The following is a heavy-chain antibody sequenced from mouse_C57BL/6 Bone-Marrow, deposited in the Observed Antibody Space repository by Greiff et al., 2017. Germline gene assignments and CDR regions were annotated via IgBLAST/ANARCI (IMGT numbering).Heavy chain of an antibody. CDR1: GYSFTDYN. D-gene: IGHD1-1*01. CDR3: ARWDYGSSYGGFAY. V-gene: IGHV1-39*01. Sequence: VQLQQSGPELVKPGASVKISCKASGYSFTDYNMNWVKQSNGKSLEWIGVINPNYGTTSYNQKFKGKATLTVAQSSSTAYMQLNSLTSEDSAVYYCARWDYGSSYGGFAYWGQGTLVTVSA. CDR2: INPNYGTT. J-gene: IGHJ3*01.